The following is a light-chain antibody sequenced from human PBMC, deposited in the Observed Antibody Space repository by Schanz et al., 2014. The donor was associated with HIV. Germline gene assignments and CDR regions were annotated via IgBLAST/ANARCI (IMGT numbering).Light chain of an antibody. CDR2: DVN. J-gene: IGLJ2*01. V-gene: IGLV2-14*01. Sequence: QSALTQPASVSGSPGQSITISCTGTSSDIGAYNYVSWYQQYPGKAPKLMIYDVNNRPSGVSNRFSGSKSDNTASLTISGLRTEDEADYYCSSSTSSGTVVFGGGTKLTVL. CDR1: SSDIGAYNY. CDR3: SSSTSSGTVV.